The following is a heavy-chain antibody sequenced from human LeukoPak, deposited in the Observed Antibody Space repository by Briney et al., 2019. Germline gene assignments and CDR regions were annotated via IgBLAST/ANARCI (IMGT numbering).Heavy chain of an antibody. CDR2: ISYDGSNK. D-gene: IGHD6-13*01. CDR3: ARARRVAAAGDY. CDR1: GFTFSSYA. Sequence: GGSLRLSCAASGFTFSSYAMHWVRQAPGKGLEWVAVISYDGSNKYYADSVKGRFTVSRDNSKNTLYLQMNSLRAEDTAVYYCARARRVAAAGDYWGQGTLVTVSS. J-gene: IGHJ4*02. V-gene: IGHV3-30*01.